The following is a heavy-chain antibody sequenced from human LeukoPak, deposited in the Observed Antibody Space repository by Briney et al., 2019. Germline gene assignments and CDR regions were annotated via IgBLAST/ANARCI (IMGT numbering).Heavy chain of an antibody. CDR1: GFTVSSTY. V-gene: IGHV3-53*01. CDR3: ARDSSSFPNYFDF. J-gene: IGHJ4*02. Sequence: HPGGSLRLSCAASGFTVSSTYMSWVRQAPGQGLEWVSLIYNSGTTFYADSVQGRFTISRDNSKNTLYLQMNSLRAEDTAIYYCARDSSSFPNYFDFWGQGTLLTVSS. D-gene: IGHD3-10*01. CDR2: IYNSGTT.